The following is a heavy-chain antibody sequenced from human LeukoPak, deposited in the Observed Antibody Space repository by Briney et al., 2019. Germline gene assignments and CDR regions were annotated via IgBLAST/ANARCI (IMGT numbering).Heavy chain of an antibody. CDR1: GFTFSTYW. CDR3: ARDIYYDSSGYYVY. CDR2: IKQDGSEK. Sequence: PGGSLRLSCAASGFTFSTYWMNWVRQAPGKGLEWVANIKQDGSEKYYVDSVKGRFTISRDNAKNSLYLQMNSLRAEDTAVYYCARDIYYDSSGYYVYWGQGTLVTVSS. J-gene: IGHJ4*02. D-gene: IGHD3-22*01. V-gene: IGHV3-7*01.